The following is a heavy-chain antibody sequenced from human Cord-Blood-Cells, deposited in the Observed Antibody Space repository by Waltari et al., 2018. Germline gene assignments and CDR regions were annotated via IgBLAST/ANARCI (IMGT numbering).Heavy chain of an antibody. J-gene: IGHJ6*02. CDR2: IKHSGST. CDR1: GGSFSGYY. V-gene: IGHV4-34*01. CDR3: ARLRGYCSGGSCYSYYYYGMDV. D-gene: IGHD2-15*01. Sequence: QVQLQQWGAGLLKPSETLSLTCAVYGGSFSGYYWSWIRQPPGKGLEWIGEIKHSGSTNYNPSLKSRVTISVDTSKNQFSLKLSSVTAADTAVYYCARLRGYCSGGSCYSYYYYGMDVWGQGTTVTVSS.